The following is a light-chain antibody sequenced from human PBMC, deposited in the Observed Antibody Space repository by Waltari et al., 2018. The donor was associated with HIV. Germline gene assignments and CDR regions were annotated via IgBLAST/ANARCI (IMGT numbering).Light chain of an antibody. CDR3: AAWDDSLDGPV. CDR2: GNN. V-gene: IGLV1-44*01. CDR1: SSNIGRHA. J-gene: IGLJ2*01. Sequence: QPVLTQPPSASGTPGQRVIISCSGSSSNIGRHAVSWYQHLPGATPTLLIFGNNQRSSGVPDRFSGSKSATSAPLAISGLRSVDEADYSCAAWDDSLDGPVFGGGTKLTVL.